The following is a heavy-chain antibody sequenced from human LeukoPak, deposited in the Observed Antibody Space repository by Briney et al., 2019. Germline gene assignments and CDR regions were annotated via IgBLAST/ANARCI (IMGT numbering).Heavy chain of an antibody. Sequence: ASVKVSCKASGYTFTSYAMHWVRQAPGQRLEWMGWINAGNGNTKYSQKFQGRVTITRDTSASTAYMELSSLRSEDTAVYYCARVELGYCSSTSCYTPFHYFDYWGQGTLVTVSS. CDR3: ARVELGYCSSTSCYTPFHYFDY. D-gene: IGHD2-2*02. J-gene: IGHJ4*02. V-gene: IGHV1-3*01. CDR2: INAGNGNT. CDR1: GYTFTSYA.